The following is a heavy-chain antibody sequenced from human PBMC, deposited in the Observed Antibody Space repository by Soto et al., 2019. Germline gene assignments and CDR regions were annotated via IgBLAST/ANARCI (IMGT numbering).Heavy chain of an antibody. CDR1: GGTFSTYT. Sequence: QVQLVQSGAEVKKPGSSVKVSCKASGGTFSTYTLYWVRQAPGQGLEWMGGISPGIDIRDYTQKFKGRVTITADEPTITVYMQLSTLISEDTAFYYCAGGMCFGGRCYFDVWGQGTLVTVSS. CDR3: AGGMCFGGRCYFDV. D-gene: IGHD6-19*01. J-gene: IGHJ4*02. V-gene: IGHV1-69*12. CDR2: ISPGIDIR.